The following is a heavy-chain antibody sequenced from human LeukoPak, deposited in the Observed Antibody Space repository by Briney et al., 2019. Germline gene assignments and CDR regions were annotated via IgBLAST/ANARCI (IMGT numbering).Heavy chain of an antibody. D-gene: IGHD2/OR15-2a*01. J-gene: IGHJ4*02. CDR2: ISAYNGNT. CDR3: AGETTAGHGDY. CDR1: GSTFTSYG. V-gene: IGHV1-18*04. Sequence: ASEKLSCNASGSTFTSYGISYERQALGQRLEWMGWISAYNGNTNYAQKLQGRVTMTTDTSTSTAYMELRSLRSDDTAVYYCAGETTAGHGDYWGQGTLVTVSS.